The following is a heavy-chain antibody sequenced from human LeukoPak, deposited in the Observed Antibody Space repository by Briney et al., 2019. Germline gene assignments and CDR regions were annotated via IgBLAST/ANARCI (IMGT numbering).Heavy chain of an antibody. CDR1: GGSISSYY. CDR3: ARVMGYTIEDYFDY. V-gene: IGHV4-59*01. Sequence: PSETLSLTCTVSGGSISSYYWSWIRQPPGKGLEWIGYIYYSGSTNYNPSLKSRVTISVKTSKNQFSLKLRSVTAADTAVYYCARVMGYTIEDYFDYWGQGTLVTVSS. CDR2: IYYSGST. D-gene: IGHD3-9*01. J-gene: IGHJ4*02.